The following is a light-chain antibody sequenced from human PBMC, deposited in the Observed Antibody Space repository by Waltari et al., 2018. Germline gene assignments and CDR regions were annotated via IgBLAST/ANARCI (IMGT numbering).Light chain of an antibody. Sequence: QSVLTQPPYASGTPGQRVTISCSGSSSNLGSNYVYWYQQLPGTAPKLLIYRNKQRPSGVPDRFSGSKSGTSASLAISGLRSEDEADYYCAAWDDSLSGWVFGGGTKLTVL. CDR1: SSNLGSNY. J-gene: IGLJ3*02. CDR2: RNK. V-gene: IGLV1-47*01. CDR3: AAWDDSLSGWV.